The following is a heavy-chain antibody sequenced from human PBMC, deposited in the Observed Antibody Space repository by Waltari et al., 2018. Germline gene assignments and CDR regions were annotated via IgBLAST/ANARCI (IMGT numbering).Heavy chain of an antibody. D-gene: IGHD6-13*01. CDR2: ISYDGSNK. J-gene: IGHJ4*02. Sequence: QVQLVESGGGVVQPGRSLRLSCAASGFTFSSYGMPWVRQPPGKGLEWVAVISYDGSNKYYADSVKGRFTISRDNSKNTLYLQMNSLRAEDTAVYYCAKDRHSSSWYRALDYWGQGTLVTVSS. V-gene: IGHV3-30*18. CDR3: AKDRHSSSWYRALDY. CDR1: GFTFSSYG.